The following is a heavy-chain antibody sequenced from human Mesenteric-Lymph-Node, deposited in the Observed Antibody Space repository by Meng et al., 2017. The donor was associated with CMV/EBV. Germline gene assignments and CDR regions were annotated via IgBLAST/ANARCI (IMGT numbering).Heavy chain of an antibody. CDR3: AKDRDTIGSGWYHFDY. Sequence: GESLKISCAASGFTFSSYAMSWVRQAPGKGLEWVAVIWYDGSNKYYADSVKGRFTISRDNSKNTLYLHMNSLRAEDTAVYYCAKDRDTIGSGWYHFDYWGQGTLVTVSS. D-gene: IGHD6-19*01. J-gene: IGHJ4*02. V-gene: IGHV3-33*06. CDR2: IWYDGSNK. CDR1: GFTFSSYA.